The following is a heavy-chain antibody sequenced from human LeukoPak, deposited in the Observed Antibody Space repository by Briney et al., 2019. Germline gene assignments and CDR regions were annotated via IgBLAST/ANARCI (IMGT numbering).Heavy chain of an antibody. Sequence: SETLSLTCAVSGGSIASGDYSWSWIRQPPGKGLEWIGYIYYSGSTYYNPSLKSRLSISVDTSKNQFSLKLSSMAAADTAVYYCARQTGSGLFILPGGQGTLVTVSS. V-gene: IGHV4-30-4*07. CDR3: ARQTGSGLFILP. CDR2: IYYSGST. D-gene: IGHD3/OR15-3a*01. CDR1: GGSIASGDYS. J-gene: IGHJ4*02.